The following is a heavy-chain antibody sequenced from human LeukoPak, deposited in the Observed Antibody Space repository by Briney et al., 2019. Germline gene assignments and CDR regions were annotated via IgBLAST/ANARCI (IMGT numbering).Heavy chain of an antibody. CDR2: INPNSGGT. J-gene: IGHJ4*02. Sequence: GASVKVSCKASGYTFTGYYMHWVRQAPGQGLEWMGWINPNSGGTNYAQKFQGRVTMTRDTSISTAYMELSRLRSDDTAVYYCAREASDILTGCYPKAFDYWGQGTLVTVSS. CDR1: GYTFTGYY. V-gene: IGHV1-2*02. D-gene: IGHD3-9*01. CDR3: AREASDILTGCYPKAFDY.